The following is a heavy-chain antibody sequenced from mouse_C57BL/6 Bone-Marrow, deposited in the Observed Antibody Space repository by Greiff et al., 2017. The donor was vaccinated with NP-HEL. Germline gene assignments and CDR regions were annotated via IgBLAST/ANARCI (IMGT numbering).Heavy chain of an antibody. D-gene: IGHD3-1*01. CDR3: ARRRDGSRAYY. V-gene: IGHV1-64*01. CDR1: GYTFTSYW. J-gene: IGHJ2*01. CDR2: IHPNSGST. Sequence: QVQLQQPGAELVKPGASVKLSCKASGYTFTSYWMHWVKQRPGQGLEWIGMIHPNSGSTNYNEKFKSKATLSVDKSSSTAYMQLSSLTSEDSAVYYCARRRDGSRAYYWGRGTTLTVSS.